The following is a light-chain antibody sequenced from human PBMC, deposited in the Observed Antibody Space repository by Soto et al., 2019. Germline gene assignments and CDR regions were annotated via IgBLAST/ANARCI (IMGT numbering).Light chain of an antibody. CDR3: QQLNSYPRT. CDR2: AAS. J-gene: IGKJ1*01. V-gene: IGKV1-9*01. CDR1: QGISSS. Sequence: PSTLAASVGDRVTITCRASQGISSSLAWYQQKPGKAPELLISAASTLQSGVPSRFSGSGSGTEFTLTISSLQPEDFATYYCQQLNSYPRTFGQGTKVDIK.